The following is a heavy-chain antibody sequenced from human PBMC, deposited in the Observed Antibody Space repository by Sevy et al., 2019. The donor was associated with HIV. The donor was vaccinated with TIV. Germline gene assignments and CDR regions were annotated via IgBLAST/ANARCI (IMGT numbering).Heavy chain of an antibody. CDR1: GFTFSSYG. CDR3: AKDQIIAVAGTGALDY. V-gene: IGHV3-30*18. J-gene: IGHJ4*02. Sequence: GGSLRLSCAASGFTFSSYGMHWVHQAPGKGLEWVAVISYDGSNKYYADSVKGRFTISRDNSKNTLYLQMNSLRAEDTAVYYCAKDQIIAVAGTGALDYWGQGTLVTVSS. CDR2: ISYDGSNK. D-gene: IGHD6-19*01.